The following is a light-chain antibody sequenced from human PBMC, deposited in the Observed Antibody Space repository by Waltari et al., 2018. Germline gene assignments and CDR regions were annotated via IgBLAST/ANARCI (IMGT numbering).Light chain of an antibody. J-gene: IGKJ4*01. V-gene: IGKV2-30*02. CDR1: QKLIHSDGKTY. CDR2: KVS. CDR3: VQGTHWYLT. Sequence: VVMTQSPLPLPGTSKQARSSPCRSSQKLIHSDGKTYLNWLQQKPGQPQRRLIYKVSNRDSGGTDRLSGSGAGTEFKLKISRVENDDVGIYYCVQGTHWYLTIGGWTKVEIK.